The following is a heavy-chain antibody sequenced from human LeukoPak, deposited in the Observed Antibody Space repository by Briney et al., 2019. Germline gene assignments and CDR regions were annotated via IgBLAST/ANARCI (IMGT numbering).Heavy chain of an antibody. J-gene: IGHJ4*02. Sequence: SVNGSCKASGYTFTSYGITWVRQAPGQGLEWMGGIIPIFGTANYAQKFQGRVTITADESTSTAYMELRSLRSEDTAVYYCARGPLSRVGDGYNLPDYWGQGALVTVSS. CDR2: IIPIFGTA. CDR3: ARGPLSRVGDGYNLPDY. V-gene: IGHV1-69*13. D-gene: IGHD5-24*01. CDR1: GYTFTSYG.